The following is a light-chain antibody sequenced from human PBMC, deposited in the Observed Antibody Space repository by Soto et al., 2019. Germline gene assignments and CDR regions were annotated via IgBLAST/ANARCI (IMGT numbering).Light chain of an antibody. CDR1: MSDVGGYIY. J-gene: IGLJ1*01. CDR3: RSYTTSSSYV. V-gene: IGLV2-14*01. Sequence: LTLPASVSGSRGQSITISCTGTMSDVGGYIYVSWYQQHPGKAPKLMIYDVTSRPSGVSYRFSGSKSGNTASLTISGLQAEDEADYYCRSYTTSSSYVFGTGTKVTDL. CDR2: DVT.